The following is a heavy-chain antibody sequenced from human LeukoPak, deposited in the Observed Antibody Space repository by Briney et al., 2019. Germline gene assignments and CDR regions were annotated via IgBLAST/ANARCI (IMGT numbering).Heavy chain of an antibody. CDR1: GGSISYYY. D-gene: IGHD5-24*01. V-gene: IGHV4-59*01. J-gene: IGHJ4*02. Sequence: SETLSLTCTVSGGSISYYYGGSIRQPPGKGLEWIGYIYYSGNTDYNPSLKSRVTMSVDTSRNQFSLRLTSVTAADTAVYYCARAGPRRDGYNVDYWGQGTLVTVSS. CDR2: IYYSGNT. CDR3: ARAGPRRDGYNVDY.